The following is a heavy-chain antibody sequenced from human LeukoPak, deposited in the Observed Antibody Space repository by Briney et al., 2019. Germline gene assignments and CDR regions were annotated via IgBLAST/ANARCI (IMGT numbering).Heavy chain of an antibody. D-gene: IGHD3-9*01. CDR3: AGGHRNWLLSWFDP. V-gene: IGHV4-59*01. J-gene: IGHJ5*02. CDR2: IYYSGST. CDR1: GGSISSYY. Sequence: SETLFLTCTVSGGSISSYYWSWIRQPPGKGLEWIGYIYYSGSTNYNPSLKSRVTISVDTSKNQFSLKLSSVTAADTAVYYCAGGHRNWLLSWFDPWGRGTLVTVSS.